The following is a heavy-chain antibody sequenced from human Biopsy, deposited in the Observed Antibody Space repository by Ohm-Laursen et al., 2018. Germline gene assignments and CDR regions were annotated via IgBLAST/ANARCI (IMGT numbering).Heavy chain of an antibody. D-gene: IGHD4-17*01. CDR1: GFTFSIYA. CDR3: ATDHYGSINY. V-gene: IGHV3-23*01. Sequence: SLRLSCSAPGFTFSIYAMSWVRQAPGKGPEWVSAITGSGGSTFYADSVKGRFTISRDNSKNTLHLQMNSLRAEDTAVYYCATDHYGSINYWGQGTLVTVSS. J-gene: IGHJ4*02. CDR2: ITGSGGST.